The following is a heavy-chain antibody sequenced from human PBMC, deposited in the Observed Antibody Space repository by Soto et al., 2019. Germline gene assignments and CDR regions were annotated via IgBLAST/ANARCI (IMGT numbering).Heavy chain of an antibody. V-gene: IGHV4-34*01. CDR2: INHSGST. Sequence: SETLSLTCAVYGGSFSGYYWSWIRQPPWKGLEWIGEINHSGSTNYNPSLKSRVTISVDTSKNQFSLKLSSVTAADTAVYYCARADYDILTGYYKPRYFDYWGQGTLVTVSS. CDR3: ARADYDILTGYYKPRYFDY. CDR1: GGSFSGYY. J-gene: IGHJ4*02. D-gene: IGHD3-9*01.